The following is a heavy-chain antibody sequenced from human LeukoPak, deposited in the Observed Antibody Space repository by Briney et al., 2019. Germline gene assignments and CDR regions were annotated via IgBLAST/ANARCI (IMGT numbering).Heavy chain of an antibody. D-gene: IGHD6-19*01. CDR1: GYTFTSYG. V-gene: IGHV1-18*01. Sequence: ASVKVSCKASGYTFTSYGISWVRQAPGQVLEWMGWISAYNGNTNYAQKLQGRVTMTTDTSTSTAYMELRSLRSDDTAVYYCARDDIAVAAPRYYAMDVWGQGTTVTVSS. CDR3: ARDDIAVAAPRYYAMDV. CDR2: ISAYNGNT. J-gene: IGHJ6*02.